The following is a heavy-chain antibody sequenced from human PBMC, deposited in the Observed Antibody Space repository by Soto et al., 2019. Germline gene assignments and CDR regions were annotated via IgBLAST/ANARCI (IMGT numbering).Heavy chain of an antibody. J-gene: IGHJ3*02. V-gene: IGHV3-23*01. Sequence: EVQLLESGGGLVQPGGSLRLSCAASGFTLSSYAMSWVRQAPGKWLEWVSAISGSGGSTYYADSVKSRFTISIDNSPNTLYQQMNSLRAEDTAEYYCAKDYERIAYAFEIRCQGKMVTVSS. CDR1: GFTLSSYA. CDR2: ISGSGGST. CDR3: AKDYERIAYAFEI. D-gene: IGHD6-13*01.